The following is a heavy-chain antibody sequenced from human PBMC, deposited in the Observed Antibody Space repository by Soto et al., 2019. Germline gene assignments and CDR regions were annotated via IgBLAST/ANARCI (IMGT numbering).Heavy chain of an antibody. D-gene: IGHD1-1*01. J-gene: IGHJ6*02. Sequence: QVQVVQSGAEVKKPGASVKVSCKASGYTFSTYALHWVRQAPGQGLEWMGWINGGNGHTRYSQKFKDRVTISRDTPAGTAYMELSGLRSEDTAVYYCARGKGMEENYYYYGMDVWGQGTTVTVSS. V-gene: IGHV1-3*01. CDR1: GYTFSTYA. CDR3: ARGKGMEENYYYYGMDV. CDR2: INGGNGHT.